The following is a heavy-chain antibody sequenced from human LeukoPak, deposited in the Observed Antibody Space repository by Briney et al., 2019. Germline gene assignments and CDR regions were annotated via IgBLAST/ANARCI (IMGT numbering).Heavy chain of an antibody. CDR3: AKGTSIAAAGIGY. CDR1: GFTFDDYA. J-gene: IGHJ4*02. CDR2: ISWNSGSI. D-gene: IGHD6-13*01. V-gene: IGHV3-9*01. Sequence: PGRSLRLSCAASGFTFDDYAMHWVRQAPGKGLEWVSGISWNSGSIGYADSVKGRFTISRDNAKNSLYLQMNSLRAEDTALYYCAKGTSIAAAGIGYWGQGTLVTVSS.